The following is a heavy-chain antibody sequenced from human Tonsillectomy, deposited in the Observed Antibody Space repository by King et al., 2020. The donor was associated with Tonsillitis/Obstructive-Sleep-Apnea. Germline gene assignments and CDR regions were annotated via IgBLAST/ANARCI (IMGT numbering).Heavy chain of an antibody. CDR1: GFTFSDYY. J-gene: IGHJ4*02. CDR3: ARTPVLVVYASFDY. V-gene: IGHV3-11*05. CDR2: INISSTYS. D-gene: IGHD2-8*02. Sequence: QLVQSGGGLVKPGGSLRLSCAASGFTFSDYYMSWIRQAPGKGLEWVSYINISSTYSNYADSVKGRFTISRDNAKNSLYLQMNSLRAEDTAVYYCARTPVLVVYASFDYWGQGALVTVSS.